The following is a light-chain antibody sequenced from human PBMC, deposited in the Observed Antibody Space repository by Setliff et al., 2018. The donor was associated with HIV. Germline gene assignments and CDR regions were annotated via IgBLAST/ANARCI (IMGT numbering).Light chain of an antibody. J-gene: IGLJ1*01. CDR2: EVS. Sequence: QSVLTQPASVSGSPGQSITISCTGTSSDVGGYKFVSWFQQHPGKAPKLMIYEVSTRPSGVSNRFSGSKSGNMASLTISGLQAEDEADYYCGSYTSSSTLYVFGTGTKSPS. V-gene: IGLV2-14*01. CDR3: GSYTSSSTLYV. CDR1: SSDVGGYKF.